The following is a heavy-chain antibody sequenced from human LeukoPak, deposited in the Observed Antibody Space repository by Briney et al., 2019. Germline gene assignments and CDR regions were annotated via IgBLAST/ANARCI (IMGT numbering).Heavy chain of an antibody. CDR2: INPDGSRT. D-gene: IGHD1-26*01. J-gene: IGHJ4*02. V-gene: IGHV3-74*01. CDR1: GFTFSDYW. Sequence: GGSLRLSCAASGFTFSDYWMHWVRQSPGKGLVWVSRINPDGSRTTYADSVNGRFTISRDNAKNTVYLQMNSLRAEDTAVYYCARDLGLGGSYYSYYFDYWGQGTLVTVSS. CDR3: ARDLGLGGSYYSYYFDY.